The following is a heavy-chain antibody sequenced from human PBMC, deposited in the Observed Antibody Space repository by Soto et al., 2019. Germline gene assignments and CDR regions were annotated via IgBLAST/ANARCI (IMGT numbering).Heavy chain of an antibody. CDR2: IYYSGST. J-gene: IGHJ6*02. Sequence: SETLSLTCTVSCGSISSSSYYWGWIRQPPGKGLEWIGSIYYSGSTYYNPSLKSRLTISVDTAKKQFSLKLSSVTDADTAVYYGARNRDQLYYYYGMGVWGHGTMVTVSS. V-gene: IGHV4-39*01. CDR3: ARNRDQLYYYYGMGV. CDR1: CGSISSSSYY. D-gene: IGHD1-1*01.